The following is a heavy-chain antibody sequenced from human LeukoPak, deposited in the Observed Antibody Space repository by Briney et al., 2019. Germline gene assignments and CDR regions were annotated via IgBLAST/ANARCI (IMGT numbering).Heavy chain of an antibody. V-gene: IGHV4-38-2*02. CDR2: MYHSGST. D-gene: IGHD6-19*01. J-gene: IGHJ4*02. CDR1: GYSIGSGFY. CDR3: ARGDSSGWYRFDY. Sequence: SETLSLTCTVSGYSIGSGFYWGWIRQPPGKGLEWIGTMYHSGSTYYNPSLKSRVSISVDTSKNQFSLKLSSVTAADTAVYYCARGDSSGWYRFDYWGQGTLVTVSS.